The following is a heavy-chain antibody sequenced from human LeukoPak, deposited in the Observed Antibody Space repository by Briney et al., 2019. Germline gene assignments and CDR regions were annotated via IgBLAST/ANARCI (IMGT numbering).Heavy chain of an antibody. D-gene: IGHD2-15*01. CDR1: GRSINSSSYY. J-gene: IGHJ6*03. CDR3: AGSDGGSYYYYYMDV. CDR2: IYYSGST. Sequence: SDTLSLTCTLSGRSINSSSYYWGWIRQPPGKGLEWIGGIYYSGSTYYNPSLKSRVTISVDTSKNQFSLKLSSVTAADTAVYYCAGSDGGSYYYYYMDVWGKGTPVTVSS. V-gene: IGHV4-39*07.